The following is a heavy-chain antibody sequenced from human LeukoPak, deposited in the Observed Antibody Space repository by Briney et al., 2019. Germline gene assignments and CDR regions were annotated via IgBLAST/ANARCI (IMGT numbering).Heavy chain of an antibody. CDR3: ARRDIVVVPAATYNWFDP. CDR2: IYPGDSDT. CDR1: GYSFTSYW. V-gene: IGHV5-51*01. Sequence: GESLKISCKGSGYSFTSYWIGWVRQMPGKGLEWMGIIYPGDSDTRYSLSFQGQVTISADKSISTAYLQWSSLKASDTAMYYCARRDIVVVPAATYNWFDPWGQGTLVTVSS. J-gene: IGHJ5*02. D-gene: IGHD2-2*01.